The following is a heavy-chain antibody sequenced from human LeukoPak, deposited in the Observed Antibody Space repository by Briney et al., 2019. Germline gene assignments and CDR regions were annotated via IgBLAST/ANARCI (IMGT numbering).Heavy chain of an antibody. J-gene: IGHJ4*02. CDR3: ARGPTYYDFWSGYPSGPIDY. CDR1: GYTFTSYD. CDR2: VNPNSGNT. V-gene: IGHV1-8*01. Sequence: ASVKVSCKASGYTFTSYDINWVRQATGQGLEWMGWVNPNSGNTGYAQKFQGRVTMTRNTSISTAYMELSSLRSEDTAVYYCARGPTYYDFWSGYPSGPIDYWGQGTLVTVSS. D-gene: IGHD3-3*01.